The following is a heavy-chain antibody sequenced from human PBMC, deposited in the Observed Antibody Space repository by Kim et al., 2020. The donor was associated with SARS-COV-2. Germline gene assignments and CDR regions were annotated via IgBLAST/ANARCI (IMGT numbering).Heavy chain of an antibody. CDR3: ARGPSPMATILRYYYGMDV. CDR2: INHSGST. J-gene: IGHJ6*02. D-gene: IGHD5-12*01. CDR1: GGSFSGYY. V-gene: IGHV4-34*01. Sequence: SETLSLTCAVYGGSFSGYYWSWIRQPPGKGLEWIGEINHSGSTNYNPSLKSRVTISVDTSKNQFSLKLSSVTAADTAVYYCARGPSPMATILRYYYGMDVWGQGTTVTVSS.